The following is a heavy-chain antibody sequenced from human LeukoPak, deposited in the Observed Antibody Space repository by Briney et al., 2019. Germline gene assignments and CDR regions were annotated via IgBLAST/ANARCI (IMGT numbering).Heavy chain of an antibody. CDR1: NYSISTDYY. CDR2: IYTSGST. J-gene: IGHJ6*03. Sequence: KPSETLSLTCSVSNYSISTDYYWGWIRQPAGKGLEWIGRIYTSGSTNYNPSLKSRVTMSVDTSKNQFSLKLSSVTAADTAVYYCARDQGSGSGSYLYYYYMDVWGKGTTVTISS. CDR3: ARDQGSGSGSYLYYYYMDV. D-gene: IGHD3-10*01. V-gene: IGHV4-4*07.